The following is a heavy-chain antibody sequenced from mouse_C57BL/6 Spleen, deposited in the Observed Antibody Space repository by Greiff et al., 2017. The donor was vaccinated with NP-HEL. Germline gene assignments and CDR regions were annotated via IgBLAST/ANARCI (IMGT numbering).Heavy chain of an antibody. CDR3: ARRDQGAMDY. CDR1: GYTFTSYW. V-gene: IGHV1-61*01. D-gene: IGHD3-3*01. Sequence: VQLQQPGAELVRPGSSVKLSCKASGYTFTSYWMDWVKQRPGQGLEWIGNIYPSDSETHYNQKFKDKATLTVDKSSSTAYMQLSSLTSEDSAVYYCARRDQGAMDYWGQGTSVTVSS. CDR2: IYPSDSET. J-gene: IGHJ4*01.